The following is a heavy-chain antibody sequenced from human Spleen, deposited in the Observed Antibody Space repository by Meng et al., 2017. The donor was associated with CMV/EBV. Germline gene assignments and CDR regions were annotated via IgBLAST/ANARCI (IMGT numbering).Heavy chain of an antibody. CDR3: AGGRDGYSYYLDY. CDR2: ISAYNGNT. J-gene: IGHJ4*02. V-gene: IGHV1-18*04. D-gene: IGHD5-24*01. CDR1: GYTFTGYY. Sequence: KASGYTFTGYYIHWVRQAPGQGLEWMGWISAYNGNTNYAQKLQGRVTMTTDTSTSTAYMELRSLRSDDTAVYYCAGGRDGYSYYLDYWGQGTLVTVSS.